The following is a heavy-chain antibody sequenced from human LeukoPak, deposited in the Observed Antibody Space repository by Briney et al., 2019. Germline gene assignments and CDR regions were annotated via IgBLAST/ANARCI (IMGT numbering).Heavy chain of an antibody. CDR1: GFTVSSNY. Sequence: GGSLRLSCAASGFTVSSNYMSWVRQAPGKGLEWVSVIYSGGSTYYADSVKGRFTISRDNSKNTLYLQMNSLRAEDTAVYYCARVDGYNSYFDYWGQGTLVTVSS. J-gene: IGHJ4*02. V-gene: IGHV3-53*01. CDR3: ARVDGYNSYFDY. D-gene: IGHD5-24*01. CDR2: IYSGGST.